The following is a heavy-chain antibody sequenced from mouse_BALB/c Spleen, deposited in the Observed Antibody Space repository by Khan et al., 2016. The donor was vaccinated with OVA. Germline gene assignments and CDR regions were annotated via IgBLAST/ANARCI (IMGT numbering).Heavy chain of an antibody. CDR3: ARSDYAGNSLYAMDC. CDR1: GYTFTSDR. V-gene: IGHV1S41*01. Sequence: DQVKSGASVKLPCKASGYTFTSDRMNRIKQRPGQGLEWIGRIAPGSGSTSYKDMFKVTVTLTIETYSTTAYIHLSSLSIEDSAGYFCARSDYAGNSLYAMDCWGQGTSVTVSS. CDR2: IAPGSGST. J-gene: IGHJ4*01. D-gene: IGHD6-2*01.